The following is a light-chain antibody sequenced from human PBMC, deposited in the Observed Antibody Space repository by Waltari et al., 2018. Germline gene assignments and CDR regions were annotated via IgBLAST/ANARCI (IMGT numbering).Light chain of an antibody. CDR1: QSVSSY. V-gene: IGKV3-11*01. CDR2: DAS. Sequence: EIVLTQSPATLSLSPGERATLSCRASQSVSSYLDWYQQKPGQAPRLLIYDASNRATVIPSRFSGSGSGTDFTLTISSLEPEDFAVYYCQQRSNWPKVTFGPGTKVDIK. J-gene: IGKJ3*01. CDR3: QQRSNWPKVT.